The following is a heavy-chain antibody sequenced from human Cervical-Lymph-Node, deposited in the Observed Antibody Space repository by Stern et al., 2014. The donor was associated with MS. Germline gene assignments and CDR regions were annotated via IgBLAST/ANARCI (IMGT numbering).Heavy chain of an antibody. J-gene: IGHJ3*02. Sequence: QLVVSGPEVKKPGTSVKVSCKASGFTFTSSAVQWVRQARGQRLEWRGWVGVGSGHKHLAQKFHERSTITRDMSTSTAYMELSSLRSEDTAVYYCAAEPMYYSDSVGAFDIWGQGTMVTVSS. CDR3: AAEPMYYSDSVGAFDI. V-gene: IGHV1-58*01. CDR1: GFTFTSSA. D-gene: IGHD3-22*01. CDR2: VGVGSGHK.